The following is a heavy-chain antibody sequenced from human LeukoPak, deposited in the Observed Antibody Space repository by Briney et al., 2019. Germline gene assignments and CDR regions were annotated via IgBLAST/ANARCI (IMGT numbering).Heavy chain of an antibody. V-gene: IGHV4-61*02. J-gene: IGHJ4*02. D-gene: IGHD6-13*01. Sequence: MSSQTLSLTCTVSGASITNDNYYWSWLRQPAGKELEWIGRIHTGGTTNYNPPLKSRVTISVDTSKNQLSLRLRSVTAADTAVYYCARDSGSSSRKGLDYWGQGTLVTVSS. CDR1: GASITNDNYY. CDR2: IHTGGTT. CDR3: ARDSGSSSRKGLDY.